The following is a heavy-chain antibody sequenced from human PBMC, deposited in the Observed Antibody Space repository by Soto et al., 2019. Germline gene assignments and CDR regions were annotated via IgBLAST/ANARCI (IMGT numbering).Heavy chain of an antibody. Sequence: GGSLRLSCAASGFTFSSYSMNWVCQAPGKGLEWVSSISSSSSYIYYADSVKGRFTISRDNAKNSLYLQMNSLRAEDTAVYYCARDLSSSWEYYGMDVWGQGTTVTVS. J-gene: IGHJ6*02. D-gene: IGHD6-13*01. V-gene: IGHV3-21*01. CDR2: ISSSSSYI. CDR3: ARDLSSSWEYYGMDV. CDR1: GFTFSSYS.